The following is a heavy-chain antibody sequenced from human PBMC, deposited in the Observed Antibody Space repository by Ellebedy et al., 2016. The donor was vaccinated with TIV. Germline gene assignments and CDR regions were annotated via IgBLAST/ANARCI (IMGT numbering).Heavy chain of an antibody. Sequence: SGPTLVKPTQTLTLTCMFSGFSLSTPGEDVAWIRQPPGKALEWLALIYWDDEKRYSPSLTNRLAITRDTSKNQLVLTVTNMEPVDTATYYCGHTLPPSHGTPLAVDFWGQGTLVTVSS. D-gene: IGHD1-1*01. V-gene: IGHV2-5*02. CDR3: GHTLPPSHGTPLAVDF. CDR2: IYWDDEK. CDR1: GFSLSTPGED. J-gene: IGHJ4*02.